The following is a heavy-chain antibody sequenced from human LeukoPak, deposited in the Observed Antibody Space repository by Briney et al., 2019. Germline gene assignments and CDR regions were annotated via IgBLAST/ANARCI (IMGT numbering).Heavy chain of an antibody. CDR3: AKDRAGSKNYFDY. V-gene: IGHV3-21*04. J-gene: IGHJ4*02. Sequence: GGSLRLSCAASGFTFNSYTMNWVRQAPGKGLEWVSSISFSSSYIYYADSVKGRFTISRDNSKNTLYLQMNSLRAEDTAVYYCAKDRAGSKNYFDYWGQGTLVTVSS. CDR2: ISFSSSYI. CDR1: GFTFNSYT. D-gene: IGHD6-13*01.